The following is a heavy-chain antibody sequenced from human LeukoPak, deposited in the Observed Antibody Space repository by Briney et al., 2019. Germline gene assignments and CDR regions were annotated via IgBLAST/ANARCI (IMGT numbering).Heavy chain of an antibody. J-gene: IGHJ4*02. D-gene: IGHD2-15*01. V-gene: IGHV1-2*02. CDR2: INPNSGGT. CDR3: ARDQYCSGGSCYLF. CDR1: GYTFTGYY. Sequence: ASVKVSCKASGYTFTGYYMHWVRQPPGQGLEWMGWINPNSGGTNYAQKFQGRVTMTRDTSISTAYMELSRLRSDDTAVYYCARDQYCSGGSCYLFWGQGTLVTVSS.